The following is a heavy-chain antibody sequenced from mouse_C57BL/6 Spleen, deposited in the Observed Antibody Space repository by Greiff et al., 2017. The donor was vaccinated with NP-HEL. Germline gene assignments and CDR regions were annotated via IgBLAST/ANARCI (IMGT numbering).Heavy chain of an antibody. V-gene: IGHV5-4*01. CDR3: ARDRDYDYIFDY. J-gene: IGHJ2*01. Sequence: EVKLEESGGGLVKPGGSLKLSCAASGFTFSSYAMSWVRQTPEKRLEWVATISDGGSYTYYPDNVKGRFTISRDNAKNNLYLQMSHLKSEDTAMYYCARDRDYDYIFDYWGQGTTLTVSS. CDR2: ISDGGSYT. CDR1: GFTFSSYA. D-gene: IGHD2-4*01.